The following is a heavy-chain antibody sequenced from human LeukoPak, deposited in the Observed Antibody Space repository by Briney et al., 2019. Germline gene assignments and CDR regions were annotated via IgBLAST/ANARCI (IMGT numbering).Heavy chain of an antibody. V-gene: IGHV1-69*01. CDR2: IPIFGTA. D-gene: IGHD3-3*01. J-gene: IGHJ4*02. Sequence: IPIFGTANYAQKFQGRVTIPADESTSTAYMELSSLRSEDTAVYYCATPSGAYYDLLAMGYWGQGTLVTVSS. CDR3: ATPSGAYYDLLAMGY.